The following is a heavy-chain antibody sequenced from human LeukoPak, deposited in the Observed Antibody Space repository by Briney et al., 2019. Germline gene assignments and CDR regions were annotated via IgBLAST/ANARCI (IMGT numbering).Heavy chain of an antibody. D-gene: IGHD1-1*01. Sequence: SQTLSLTCAISGDSVSSNSAAWNWIRQSPSRGLEWLGRTYYRSKWYNDYAVSVKSRITINPDTPKNPFSLQLNSVTPEDTAVYYCARLVIYNWNPDAFDIWGHGTMVTVSS. CDR1: GDSVSSNSAA. CDR3: ARLVIYNWNPDAFDI. J-gene: IGHJ3*02. V-gene: IGHV6-1*01. CDR2: TYYRSKWYN.